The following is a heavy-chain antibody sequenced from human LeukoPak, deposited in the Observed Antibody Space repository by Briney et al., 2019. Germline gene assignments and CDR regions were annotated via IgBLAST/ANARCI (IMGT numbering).Heavy chain of an antibody. CDR1: GFTVSSNY. D-gene: IGHD6-19*01. V-gene: IGHV3-53*01. CDR2: IYSVGST. CDR3: ANAGQTLNIAVAGTAAY. J-gene: IGHJ4*02. Sequence: GGSLRLSCAASGFTVSSNYMSWVRQAPGKGLEWVSVIYSVGSTYYADSVKGRFTISRDNSKNTLYLQMNSLRAEDTAVYYCANAGQTLNIAVAGTAAYWGQGTLVTVSS.